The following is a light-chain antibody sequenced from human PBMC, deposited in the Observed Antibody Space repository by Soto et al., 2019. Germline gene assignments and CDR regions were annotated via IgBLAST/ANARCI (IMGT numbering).Light chain of an antibody. CDR1: QGISSY. J-gene: IGKJ5*01. CDR2: AAS. Sequence: IQLTQSPSSLSASVGDRVTITCRASQGISSYLAWYQQKPGKAPKLLIYAASTLQSGVPSRFSGSGSGTDFTLTISCLQSEDFATYYCQQYYSFPFGITFGQGTRLEIK. V-gene: IGKV1-9*01. CDR3: QQYYSFPFGIT.